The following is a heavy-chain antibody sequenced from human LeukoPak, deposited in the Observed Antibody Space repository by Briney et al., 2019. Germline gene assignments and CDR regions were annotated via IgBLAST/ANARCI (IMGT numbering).Heavy chain of an antibody. CDR1: GYTFTSCG. Sequence: GASVKVSCKASGYTFTSCGTSWVRQAPGQGLEWMGWISAYNGNTNYAQKLQGRVTMTTDTSTSTAYMELRSLRSDDAAVYYCARWGSGYDSRYYFDYWGQGTLVTVSS. J-gene: IGHJ4*02. CDR2: ISAYNGNT. CDR3: ARWGSGYDSRYYFDY. D-gene: IGHD5-12*01. V-gene: IGHV1-18*04.